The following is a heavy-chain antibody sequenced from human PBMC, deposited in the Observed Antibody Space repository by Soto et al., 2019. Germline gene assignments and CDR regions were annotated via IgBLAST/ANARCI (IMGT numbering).Heavy chain of an antibody. V-gene: IGHV4-39*01. CDR3: AGHSRGSRHPGFDY. J-gene: IGHJ4*02. CDR2: IYYGGNT. CDR1: GGSISSSDYY. D-gene: IGHD3-10*01. Sequence: QLQLQESGPGLVKPSEILSLTCTVSGGSISSSDYYWGWVRQPPGKGLEWIGSIYYGGNTHYNTYLRRRVIVSVETSKPQLSLKLSSVTAEDTAICYFAGHSRGSRHPGFDYWGQGTLVTVSS.